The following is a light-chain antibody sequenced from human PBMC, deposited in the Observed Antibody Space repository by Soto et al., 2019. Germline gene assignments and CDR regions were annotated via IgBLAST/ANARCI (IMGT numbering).Light chain of an antibody. CDR3: SSYPRGRTLGV. CDR1: SSDIGGYNY. Sequence: QSALTQPASVSGSPGQSITISCTGTSSDIGGYNYVSWYQQHPGKAPKLVIYEVSNRPSGVSNRFSGSKSGTTASLTISGLQAGDEADYSGSSYPRGRTLGVFGGGPKLPVL. J-gene: IGLJ3*02. V-gene: IGLV2-14*01. CDR2: EVS.